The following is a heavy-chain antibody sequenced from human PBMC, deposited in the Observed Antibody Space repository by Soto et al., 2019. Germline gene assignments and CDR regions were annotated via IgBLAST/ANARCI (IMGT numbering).Heavy chain of an antibody. CDR3: ANGPLGSGYGLDY. CDR2: ISGSGGST. D-gene: IGHD5-12*01. CDR1: GFTFRNYA. J-gene: IGHJ4*02. V-gene: IGHV3-23*01. Sequence: GGSLRLSCDASGFTFRNYAMNWVRQAPGKGLDWVSAISGSGGSTYYADSVKGRFTISRDNSKNTLYLQMSSLRAEDTAVYYFANGPLGSGYGLDYWGQGTLVTVSS.